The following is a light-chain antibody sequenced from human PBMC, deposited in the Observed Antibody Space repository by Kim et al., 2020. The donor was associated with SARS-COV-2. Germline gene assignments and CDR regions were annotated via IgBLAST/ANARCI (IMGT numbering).Light chain of an antibody. J-gene: IGKJ1*01. CDR1: QSVGNS. CDR3: QQRGNWPLT. CDR2: DAF. V-gene: IGKV3-11*01. Sequence: PGERATLSCRASQSVGNSFAWYQQKPGQAPRLLIYDAFSRASGVPARFSGSGSGTDFSLTITSLEPEDFAFYYCQQRGNWPLTFGQGTKVDIK.